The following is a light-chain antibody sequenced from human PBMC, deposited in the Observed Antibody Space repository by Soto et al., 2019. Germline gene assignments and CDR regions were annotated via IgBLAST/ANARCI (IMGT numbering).Light chain of an antibody. Sequence: EIVLTQSPGTLSLSPGERATLSCRASQSVDTNYLAWFQQKPGQAPRLLIYDAINRATGVPDRFGGTGSGTDFTLTISRLEPEDFAVYYCQQSSYSPLTFGGGTRIEIK. J-gene: IGKJ4*01. CDR3: QQSSYSPLT. CDR2: DAI. CDR1: QSVDTNY. V-gene: IGKV3-20*01.